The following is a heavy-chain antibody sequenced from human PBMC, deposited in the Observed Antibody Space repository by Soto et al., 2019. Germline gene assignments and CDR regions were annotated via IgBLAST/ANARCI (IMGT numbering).Heavy chain of an antibody. J-gene: IGHJ3*02. CDR2: INAGNGNT. CDR3: ARDLGLRVGELSLTSDAFDI. Sequence: QVQLVQSGAEVKKPGASVKVSCKASGYTFTSYAMHWVRQAPGQRLEWMGWINAGNGNTKYSQKFQGRVTITRDTSASTAYMELSSLRSEDTAVYYCARDLGLRVGELSLTSDAFDIWGQGTMVTVSS. CDR1: GYTFTSYA. V-gene: IGHV1-3*01. D-gene: IGHD3-16*02.